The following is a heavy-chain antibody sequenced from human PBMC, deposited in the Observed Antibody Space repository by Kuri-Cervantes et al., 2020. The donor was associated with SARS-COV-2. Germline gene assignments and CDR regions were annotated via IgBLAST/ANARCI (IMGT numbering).Heavy chain of an antibody. CDR1: GGSISSSSYY. Sequence: GSLRLSCTVSGGSISSSSYYWGWIRQPPGKGLEWIGSIYYSGSTYYNPSPKSRVTISVDTSKNQFSLKLSSVTAADTAVYYCASSIYCSSTSCYTYGHFDYWGQGTLVTVSS. CDR3: ASSIYCSSTSCYTYGHFDY. D-gene: IGHD2-2*02. V-gene: IGHV4-39*01. J-gene: IGHJ4*02. CDR2: IYYSGST.